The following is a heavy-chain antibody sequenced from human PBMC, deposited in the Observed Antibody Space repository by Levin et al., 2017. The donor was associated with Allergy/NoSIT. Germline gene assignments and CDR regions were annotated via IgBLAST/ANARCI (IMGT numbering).Heavy chain of an antibody. Sequence: GGSLRLSCTASGFTFGDYGVSWFRQAPGKGLNWVGFIRNKAHDETTEYAASVKGRFTISKDASKTTAYLQMNSLKTEDTGVYYCARFEGWASAQFACWGQGTLVTVSS. CDR1: GFTFGDYG. CDR3: ARFEGWASAQFAC. CDR2: IRNKAHDETT. V-gene: IGHV3-49*03. D-gene: IGHD6-19*01. J-gene: IGHJ4*02.